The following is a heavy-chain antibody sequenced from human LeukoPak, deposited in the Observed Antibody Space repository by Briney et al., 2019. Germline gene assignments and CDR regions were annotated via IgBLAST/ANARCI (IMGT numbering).Heavy chain of an antibody. CDR3: ARVRNDFWSGDGYYYYYMDV. V-gene: IGHV3-7*01. CDR1: GFTFSSYW. CDR2: IKQDGSEK. Sequence: PGGSLRLSCAASGFTFSSYWMSWVRQAPGKGLEWVANIKQDGSEKYYVDSVKGRFTISRDNAKNSLYLQMNSLRAEDTAVYYCARVRNDFWSGDGYYYYYMDVWGKGTTVTVSS. D-gene: IGHD3-3*01. J-gene: IGHJ6*03.